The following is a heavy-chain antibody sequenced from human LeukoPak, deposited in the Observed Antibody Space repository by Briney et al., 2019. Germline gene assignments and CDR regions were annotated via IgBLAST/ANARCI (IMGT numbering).Heavy chain of an antibody. D-gene: IGHD2-2*01. CDR2: IIPVLGTA. V-gene: IGHV1-69*13. Sequence: SVKVSCKASGGTFRSYSLNWVRQAPGQGLEWMGGIIPVLGTAKYAQKLQGRVTITADESTSTGYMDLSSLRSEDTAVYYCARGLYCSSSTSCYDYGMDVWGQGTTVTVSS. J-gene: IGHJ6*02. CDR3: ARGLYCSSSTSCYDYGMDV. CDR1: GGTFRSYS.